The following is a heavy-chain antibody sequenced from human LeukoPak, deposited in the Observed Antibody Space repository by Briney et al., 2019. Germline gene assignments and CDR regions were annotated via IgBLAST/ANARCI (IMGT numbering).Heavy chain of an antibody. CDR1: GGSISSYY. V-gene: IGHV4-59*01. CDR3: ASSRLDLESDAFDI. CDR2: IYYSGST. J-gene: IGHJ3*02. D-gene: IGHD3-16*01. Sequence: SETLSLTCTVSGGSISSYYWSWIRQPPGKGLEWIGYIYYSGSTNYNPSLKSRVTISVDTSKNQFSLKLSSVTAADTAVYYCASSRLDLESDAFDIWGQGTMVTVSS.